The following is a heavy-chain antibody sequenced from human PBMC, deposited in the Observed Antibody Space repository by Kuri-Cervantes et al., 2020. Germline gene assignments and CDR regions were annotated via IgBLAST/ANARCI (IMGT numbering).Heavy chain of an antibody. V-gene: IGHV4-39*01. CDR1: GGSVSSGSYY. CDR2: IYYSGGT. Sequence: SETLSLTCTVSGGSVSSGSYYWSWIRQPPGKGLEWIGYIYYSGGTYYNPSLKSRVTISVDTSKNQFSLKLSSVTAADTAVYYCARLLKGYYYFDYWGQGTLVTVSS. J-gene: IGHJ4*02. D-gene: IGHD2-15*01. CDR3: ARLLKGYYYFDY.